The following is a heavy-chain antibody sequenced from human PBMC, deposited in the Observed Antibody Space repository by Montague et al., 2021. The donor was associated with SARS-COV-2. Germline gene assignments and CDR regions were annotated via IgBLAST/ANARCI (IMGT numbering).Heavy chain of an antibody. Sequence: SETLSLTCTVSGGSISSYYWSWIRQPPGPGLGWIGYTFNSESTNYNPTLTRRVTISVATSKNQHSLALRSVSAADAAVYDCVRVGVSTWYSFFDYGGQGTLVTVSS. D-gene: IGHD6-13*01. V-gene: IGHV4-59*01. CDR1: GGSISSYY. CDR3: VRVGVSTWYSFFDY. CDR2: TFNSEST. J-gene: IGHJ4*02.